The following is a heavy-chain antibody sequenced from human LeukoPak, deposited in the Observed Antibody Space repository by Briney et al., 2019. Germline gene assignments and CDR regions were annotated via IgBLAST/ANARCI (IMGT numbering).Heavy chain of an antibody. CDR3: ARVGYSNSYDY. CDR1: GGSFSGYY. D-gene: IGHD1-26*01. J-gene: IGHJ4*02. Sequence: PSETLSLTCAVYGGSFSGYYWSWIRQPPGKGLEWIGEINHSGSTNYNPSLKSRVTISVDTSKNQFSLKLSSVTAADTAVYYCARVGYSNSYDYWGQGTQVTVSP. V-gene: IGHV4-34*01. CDR2: INHSGST.